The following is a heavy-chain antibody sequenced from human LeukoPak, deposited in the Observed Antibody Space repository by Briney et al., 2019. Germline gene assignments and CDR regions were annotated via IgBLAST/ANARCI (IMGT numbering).Heavy chain of an antibody. Sequence: GGSLRLSCAASGFTFSSYAMSWVRQAPGKGLEWVSAISGSGGSTYYADSVKGRFTISRDNSKNTLYLQMNSLRAEDTAVYYCARARGSSTSPIYFDYWGQGTLVTVSS. CDR2: ISGSGGST. V-gene: IGHV3-23*01. J-gene: IGHJ4*02. CDR1: GFTFSSYA. D-gene: IGHD2-2*01. CDR3: ARARGSSTSPIYFDY.